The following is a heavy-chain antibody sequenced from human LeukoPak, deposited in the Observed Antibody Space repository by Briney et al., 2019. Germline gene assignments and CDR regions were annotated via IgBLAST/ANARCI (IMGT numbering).Heavy chain of an antibody. CDR2: IYYSGNT. D-gene: IGHD3-16*02. CDR1: GVSISSSNSY. J-gene: IGHJ4*02. V-gene: IGHV4-39*02. CDR3: AKDRSFLPNYYFDY. Sequence: SSETLSLTCTVSGVSISSSNSYWGWIRQSPGKGLEWIGSIYYSGNTYYNASLKSQVSISIDTSKNQFSLRLTSVTAADTAVYYCAKDRSFLPNYYFDYWGQGTLVTVSS.